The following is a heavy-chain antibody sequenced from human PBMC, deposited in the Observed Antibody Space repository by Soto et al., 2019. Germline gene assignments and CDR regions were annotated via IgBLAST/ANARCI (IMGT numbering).Heavy chain of an antibody. J-gene: IGHJ6*02. CDR3: ARDYYGSGSYYYGMDV. D-gene: IGHD3-10*01. Sequence: PSETLSLTCTVSGGSISSGGYYWSWIRQHPGKGLEWIGYIYYSGSTYYNPSLKSRVTISVDTSKNQFSLKLSSVTAADTALYYCARDYYGSGSYYYGMDVWGQGTTVTVSS. CDR1: GGSISSGGYY. CDR2: IYYSGST. V-gene: IGHV4-31*03.